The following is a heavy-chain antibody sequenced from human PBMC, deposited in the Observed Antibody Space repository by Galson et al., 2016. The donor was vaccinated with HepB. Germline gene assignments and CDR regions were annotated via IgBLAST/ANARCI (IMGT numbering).Heavy chain of an antibody. J-gene: IGHJ5*02. CDR1: GFSVSSNY. Sequence: SLRLSCAASGFSVSSNYMSWVRQAPGKGLQWVSVIFSGGSTYYADSAKGRFTISRDNSKNTLHLQMNSLRAEDTAVYYCARDGEYYYGSGSYAETWGQGTLVTVSS. CDR3: ARDGEYYYGSGSYAET. CDR2: IFSGGST. D-gene: IGHD3-10*01. V-gene: IGHV3-53*01.